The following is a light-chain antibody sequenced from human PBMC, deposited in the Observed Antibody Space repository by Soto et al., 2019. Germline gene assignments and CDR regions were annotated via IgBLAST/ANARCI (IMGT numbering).Light chain of an antibody. CDR1: SSNIGSNT. CDR3: AAWDDSLNGLSWV. Sequence: QSVLTQPPSASGTPGQRVTISCSGSSSNIGSNTVNWYQQLPGTAPKLLIYSNNQRPSGVPDRFSGSKSGTSASLAISGLQSEDEDDYYCAAWDDSLNGLSWVFGGGTKLTVL. V-gene: IGLV1-44*01. CDR2: SNN. J-gene: IGLJ3*02.